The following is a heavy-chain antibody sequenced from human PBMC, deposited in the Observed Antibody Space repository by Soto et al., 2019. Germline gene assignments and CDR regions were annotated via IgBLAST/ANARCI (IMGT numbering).Heavy chain of an antibody. D-gene: IGHD3-22*01. V-gene: IGHV1-3*01. J-gene: IGHJ4*02. CDR1: GYTFTSYA. CDR2: INAGNGNT. Sequence: ASVKVSCKASGYTFTSYAMHWVRQAPGQRLEWMGWINAGNGNTKYSQKFQGRVTITRDTSASTAYMELSSLRSEDTAVYYCARNPSYYDSSGYYFDYWGQGTLVTVSS. CDR3: ARNPSYYDSSGYYFDY.